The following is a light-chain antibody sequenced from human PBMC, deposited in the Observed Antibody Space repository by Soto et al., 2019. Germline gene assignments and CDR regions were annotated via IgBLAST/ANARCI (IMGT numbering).Light chain of an antibody. CDR3: ISYTTSSTVV. Sequence: QSALTQPASVSGSPGQSITISCTGTSSDVGSYKYVSWYQHYPGKAPKLIIYEVSNRPSGVSDRFSGSKSGNTASLTISGLQAEDEADYYCISYTTSSTVVFGGGTQLPS. CDR1: SSDVGSYKY. CDR2: EVS. V-gene: IGLV2-14*01. J-gene: IGLJ2*01.